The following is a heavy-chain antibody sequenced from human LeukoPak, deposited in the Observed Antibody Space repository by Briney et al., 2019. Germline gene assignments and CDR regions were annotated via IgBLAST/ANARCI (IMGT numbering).Heavy chain of an antibody. CDR1: GFTFSSYA. CDR2: INWNGGST. V-gene: IGHV3-20*04. J-gene: IGHJ5*02. D-gene: IGHD3-3*01. Sequence: PGGSLRLSCAASGFTFSSYAMSWVRQAPGKGLEWVSGINWNGGSTGYADSVKGRFTISRDNAKNSLYLQMNSLRAEDTALYYCARDSNYDFWSGYFWFDPWGQGTLVTVSS. CDR3: ARDSNYDFWSGYFWFDP.